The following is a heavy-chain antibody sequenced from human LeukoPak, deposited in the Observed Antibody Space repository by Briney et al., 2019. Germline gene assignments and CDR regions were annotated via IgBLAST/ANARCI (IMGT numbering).Heavy chain of an antibody. J-gene: IGHJ6*03. CDR2: ISAYNGNT. CDR1: GYTFTSYG. Sequence: SVKVSCKASGYTFTSYGISWVRQAPGQGLEWMGWISAYNGNTNYAQKLQGRVTMTTDTSTSTAYMELRSLRSDDTAVYYCARDSSSSWYSGYYYYYMDVWGKGTTVTVSS. CDR3: ARDSSSSWYSGYYYYYMDV. V-gene: IGHV1-18*01. D-gene: IGHD6-13*01.